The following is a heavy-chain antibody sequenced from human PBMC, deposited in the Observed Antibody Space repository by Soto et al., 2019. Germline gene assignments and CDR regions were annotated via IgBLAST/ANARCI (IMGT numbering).Heavy chain of an antibody. V-gene: IGHV4-59*01. CDR2: IYYSGSS. Sequence: QVQLQESGPGLVKPSETLSLTCTVAGASISSNYWSWIRQPPGKGLEWIGYIYYSGSSNYNPSLKSRGTISVDTSENRFSLKLTSVTAADTAVYYCARDGGGYSFDHWGQGTLVTVSS. CDR3: ARDGGGYSFDH. J-gene: IGHJ4*02. CDR1: GASISSNY. D-gene: IGHD3-10*01.